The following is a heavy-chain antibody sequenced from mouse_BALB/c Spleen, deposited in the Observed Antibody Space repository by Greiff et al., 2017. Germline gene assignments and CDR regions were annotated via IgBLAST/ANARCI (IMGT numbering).Heavy chain of an antibody. CDR1: GFNIKDYY. J-gene: IGHJ3*01. Sequence: VQLQQSGAELVRSGASVKLSCTASGFNIKDYYMHWVKQRPEQGLEWIGWIDPENGNTIYDPKFQGKASITADTSSNTAYLQLSSLTSEDTAVYYCAREYDGFAYWGQGTLVTVSA. V-gene: IGHV14-1*02. CDR3: AREYDGFAY. CDR2: IDPENGNT. D-gene: IGHD2-14*01.